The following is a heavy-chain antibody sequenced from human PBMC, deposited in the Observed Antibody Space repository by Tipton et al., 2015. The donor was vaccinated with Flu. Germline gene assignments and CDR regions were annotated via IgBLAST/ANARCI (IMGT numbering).Heavy chain of an antibody. CDR2: IYSGGST. Sequence: SLRLSCSASGFNLSSYEMNWVRQAPGKGLEWVSIIYSGGSTYYADSVKGRFTISRDNSKNTLHLQMNSLRAEDTAVYYCVRADSSAYYYDYWGQGTLVTVSS. J-gene: IGHJ4*02. CDR1: GFNLSSYE. CDR3: VRADSSAYYYDY. V-gene: IGHV3-53*01. D-gene: IGHD3-22*01.